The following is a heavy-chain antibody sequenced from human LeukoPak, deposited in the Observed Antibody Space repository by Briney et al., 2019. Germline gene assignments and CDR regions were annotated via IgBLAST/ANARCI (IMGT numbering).Heavy chain of an antibody. J-gene: IGHJ4*02. V-gene: IGHV4-34*01. CDR2: INHSGST. D-gene: IGHD6-19*01. Sequence: PSETLSLTCAVYGGSFSGYYWSWIRQPPGKGLEWIGEINHSGSTNYNPSLKSRVTISVDTSKNQFSLKLSSVTAADTAVYYCARDRVAGTGYFDFWGQGTLVTVSS. CDR1: GGSFSGYY. CDR3: ARDRVAGTGYFDF.